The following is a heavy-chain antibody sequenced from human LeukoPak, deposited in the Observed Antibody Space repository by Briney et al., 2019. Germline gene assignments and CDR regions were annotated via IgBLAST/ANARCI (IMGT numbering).Heavy chain of an antibody. Sequence: PGRSLRLSCAASGFTFSSYAMHWVRQAPGKGLEWVAVISYDGSNKYYADSVKGRFTISRDNSKNTLYLQMNSLRAEDTAVYYCARDNGAYCSGGSCYGIRHRGQGTLVTVSS. CDR2: ISYDGSNK. CDR1: GFTFSSYA. V-gene: IGHV3-30*04. CDR3: ARDNGAYCSGGSCYGIRH. J-gene: IGHJ1*01. D-gene: IGHD2-15*01.